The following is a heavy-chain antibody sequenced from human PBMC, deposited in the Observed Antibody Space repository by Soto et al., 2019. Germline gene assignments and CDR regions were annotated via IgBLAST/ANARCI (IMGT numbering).Heavy chain of an antibody. D-gene: IGHD1-20*01. CDR3: VKGGDNWYFDY. Sequence: EVQLLESGGGLVQPGGSLRLSCVASGFSFRSYPMNWVRQAPGKGLESVAVIMGSGGKTYYADSVQGRFTISRDDSTSTVFLQMTSLRADDTATYYCVKGGDNWYFDYRGQGTLVTVTS. J-gene: IGHJ4*02. V-gene: IGHV3-23*01. CDR2: IMGSGGKT. CDR1: GFSFRSYP.